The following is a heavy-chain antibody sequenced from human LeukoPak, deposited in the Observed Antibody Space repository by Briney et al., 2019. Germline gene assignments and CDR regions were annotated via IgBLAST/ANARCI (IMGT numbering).Heavy chain of an antibody. CDR3: ASWGVTKSSYYYGLDV. V-gene: IGHV1-46*01. CDR2: INPTDDST. J-gene: IGHJ6*02. D-gene: IGHD3-16*01. Sequence: ASVKVSCKASGYTFTSYGISWVQQAPGQGLEWMGVINPTDDSTSHAQQFKGRVTMTHDTSTSTVYMELSSLRSEDTAVYYCASWGVTKSSYYYGLDVWGQGTTVTVSS. CDR1: GYTFTSYG.